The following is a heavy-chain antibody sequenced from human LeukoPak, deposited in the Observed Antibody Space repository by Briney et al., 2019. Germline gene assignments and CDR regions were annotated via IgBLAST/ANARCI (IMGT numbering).Heavy chain of an antibody. V-gene: IGHV1-8*01. CDR3: AREVSNGWLDYYYYGMDV. CDR2: MNPNSGNT. J-gene: IGHJ6*02. D-gene: IGHD6-19*01. CDR1: GYTFTSYD. Sequence: ASVKVSCKASGYTFTSYDINWVRQATGQGLEWMGWMNPNSGNTGYAQKFQGRVTMTRNTSISTAYMGLSSLRSEDTAVYYCAREVSNGWLDYYYYGMDVWGQGTTVTVSS.